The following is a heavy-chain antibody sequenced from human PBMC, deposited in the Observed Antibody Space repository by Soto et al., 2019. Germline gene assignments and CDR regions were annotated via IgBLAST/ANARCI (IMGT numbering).Heavy chain of an antibody. J-gene: IGHJ4*02. CDR2: IYYSGSA. Sequence: QVRLQESGPGLVKPSQTLSLTCIVSGGSISSANYYWSWIRQPPGKGLEWIGYIYYSGSAYYNPSLRSRVTISLDTSKNQCSLKLSSVTAADTAMYYCARDRGGSYPFDSWGQGTLVTVSS. V-gene: IGHV4-30-4*01. D-gene: IGHD1-26*01. CDR1: GGSISSANYY. CDR3: ARDRGGSYPFDS.